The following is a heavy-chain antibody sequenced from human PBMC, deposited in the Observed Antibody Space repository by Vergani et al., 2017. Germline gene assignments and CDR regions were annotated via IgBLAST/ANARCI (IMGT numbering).Heavy chain of an antibody. CDR2: ISSSSSYI. Sequence: EVQLVESGGGLVKPGGSLRLSCAASGFTFSSYSMNWVRQAPGKGLEWVSSISSSSSYIYYADSVKGRFTISRDNAKNSLYLQMNSLIAEDTAVYYCARDLRLLYNRFDPWGQGTLVTVSS. D-gene: IGHD1-14*01. J-gene: IGHJ5*02. CDR3: ARDLRLLYNRFDP. CDR1: GFTFSSYS. V-gene: IGHV3-21*01.